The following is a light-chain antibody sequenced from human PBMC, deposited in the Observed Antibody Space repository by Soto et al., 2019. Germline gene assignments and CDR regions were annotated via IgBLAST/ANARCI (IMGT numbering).Light chain of an antibody. J-gene: IGLJ1*01. Sequence: QSALTQPASVSGSPGQSITISCTGTDSDVGGYNYVSWYQQHPGKAPKLIIYEVSNRPSGVSTRFSGYKSGNTASLTISGLQAEDEADYYCSSYTTSSTPYVFGTGTKLTVL. CDR3: SSYTTSSTPYV. CDR1: DSDVGGYNY. V-gene: IGLV2-14*01. CDR2: EVS.